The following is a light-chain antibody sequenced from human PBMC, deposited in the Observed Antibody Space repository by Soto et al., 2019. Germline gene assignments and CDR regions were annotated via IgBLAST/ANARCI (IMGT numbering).Light chain of an antibody. CDR2: DAS. CDR1: QSISSW. V-gene: IGKV1-5*01. CDR3: QQYNSYPWT. Sequence: DIQMTQSPSTLSASVGDRVTITCRASQSISSWLAWYQQKPGKAPKLLIYDASSLESGVPSRFSGSRSRTEFTLTISSLQPDDFATYYCQQYNSYPWTFGQGTKVEIK. J-gene: IGKJ1*01.